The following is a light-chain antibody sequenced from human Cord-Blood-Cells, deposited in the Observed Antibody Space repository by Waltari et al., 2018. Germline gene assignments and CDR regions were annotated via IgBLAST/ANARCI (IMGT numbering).Light chain of an antibody. J-gene: IGKJ4*01. CDR1: QGISSY. CDR2: AAS. Sequence: QLTQSPSSLSASVGDRVTITCRASQGISSYLAWYQQKPGKAPKLLIYAASTLQSGVPSRFSGSGSGTDFTLIISSLQPEDFATYYCQQLNSYPLTFGGGTKVEIK. V-gene: IGKV1-9*01. CDR3: QQLNSYPLT.